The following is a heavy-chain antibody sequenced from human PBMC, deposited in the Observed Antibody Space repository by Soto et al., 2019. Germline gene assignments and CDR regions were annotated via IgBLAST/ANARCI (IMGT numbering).Heavy chain of an antibody. J-gene: IGHJ4*02. CDR1: GFTFSSYA. Sequence: GGSLRLSCAASGFTFSSYAMSWIRQAPGKGLEWIGYSSNSGSFTRYADPVKGRSSISRDNAKNSLYLQINSLRGDDTAIYYCVRSGDNYNLLDYWGQGTPVTVSS. CDR3: VRSGDNYNLLDY. CDR2: SSNSGSFT. V-gene: IGHV3-11*06. D-gene: IGHD1-1*01.